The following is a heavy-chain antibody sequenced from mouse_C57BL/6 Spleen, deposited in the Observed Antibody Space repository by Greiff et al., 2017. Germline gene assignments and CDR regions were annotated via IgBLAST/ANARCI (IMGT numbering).Heavy chain of an antibody. CDR3: ARYRSSYGYFDV. CDR2: INPNNGGT. D-gene: IGHD1-1*01. V-gene: IGHV1-18*01. J-gene: IGHJ1*03. CDR1: GYTFTDYN. Sequence: VQLKESGPELVKPGASVKIPCKASGYTFTDYNMDWVKQSHGKSLEWIGDINPNNGGTIYNQKFKGKATLTVDKSSSTAYMELRSLTSEDTAVYYCARYRSSYGYFDVWGTGTTVTVSS.